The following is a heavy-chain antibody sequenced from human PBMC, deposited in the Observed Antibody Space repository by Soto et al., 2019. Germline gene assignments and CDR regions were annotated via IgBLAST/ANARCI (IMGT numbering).Heavy chain of an antibody. V-gene: IGHV1-69*12. J-gene: IGHJ4*02. CDR2: IIPIFGTA. D-gene: IGHD2-15*01. Sequence: QVQLVQSGAEVNKPGSWVKVSCKASGGTFSSYAISWVRQAPGQGLEWMGGIIPIFGTANYAQKFQGRVMSTADESTSTAYMELSSLRSEDTAVYYCARESRYCSGGSCYFLPGIDYWGQGTLVTVSS. CDR1: GGTFSSYA. CDR3: ARESRYCSGGSCYFLPGIDY.